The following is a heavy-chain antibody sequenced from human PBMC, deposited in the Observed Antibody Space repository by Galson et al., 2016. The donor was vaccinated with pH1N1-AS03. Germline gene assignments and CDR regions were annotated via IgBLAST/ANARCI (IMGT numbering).Heavy chain of an antibody. V-gene: IGHV3-7*03. D-gene: IGHD1-26*01. Sequence: SLRLSCAASGLTFSDYWMSWVRQAPGKGLEWVANIKQDGSDTNYVDSVRDRFTISRDNVNNLLYLQMNSLRVEDTAVYYWAVDSYSRATYWGQGALVTVSS. J-gene: IGHJ4*02. CDR3: AVDSYSRATY. CDR2: IKQDGSDT. CDR1: GLTFSDYW.